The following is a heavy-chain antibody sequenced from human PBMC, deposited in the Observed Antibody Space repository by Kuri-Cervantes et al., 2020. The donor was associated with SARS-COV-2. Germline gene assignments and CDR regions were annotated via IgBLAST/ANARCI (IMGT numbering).Heavy chain of an antibody. CDR3: TTDYLTGCSGGSCNLLDNYYYYMDV. CDR2: IRSKAYGGTT. CDR1: GFTFGDYA. Sequence: GGSLRLSCTASGFTFGDYAMSWVRQAPGKGLEWVGFIRSKAYGGTTEYAASVKGRFTISRDDSKSIAYLQMNSLKTEDTAVYYCTTDYLTGCSGGSCNLLDNYYYYMDVWGKGTTVTVSS. V-gene: IGHV3-49*04. D-gene: IGHD2-15*01. J-gene: IGHJ6*03.